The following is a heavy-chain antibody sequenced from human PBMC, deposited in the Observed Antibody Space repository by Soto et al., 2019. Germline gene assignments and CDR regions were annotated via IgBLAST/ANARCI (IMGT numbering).Heavy chain of an antibody. D-gene: IGHD6-13*01. V-gene: IGHV4-38-2*02. J-gene: IGHJ4*02. CDR2: ISHTGTT. CDR1: SYSISSGYY. CDR3: ARERGSSSWEDY. Sequence: ETLSLTCAVSSYSISSGYYWGWIRQPPGKGLEWIGSISHTGTTYYNPSLKSRVTISVDTSKNQFSLRLSSVTAADTAIYYCARERGSSSWEDYWGQGTLVTVSS.